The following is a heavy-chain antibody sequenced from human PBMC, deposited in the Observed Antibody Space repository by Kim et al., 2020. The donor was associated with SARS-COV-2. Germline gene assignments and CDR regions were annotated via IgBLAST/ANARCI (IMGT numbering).Heavy chain of an antibody. CDR3: ARVRSSGWYWFDP. J-gene: IGHJ5*02. V-gene: IGHV4-4*07. D-gene: IGHD6-19*01. Sequence: NPSRKSRVTMSVNTSKNQFSLKLSSVTAADTAVYYCARVRSSGWYWFDPWGQGTLVTVSS.